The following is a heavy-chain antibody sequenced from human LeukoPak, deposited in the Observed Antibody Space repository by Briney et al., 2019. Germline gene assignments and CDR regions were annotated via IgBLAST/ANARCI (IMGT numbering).Heavy chain of an antibody. V-gene: IGHV3-23*01. D-gene: IGHD1-26*01. J-gene: IGHJ6*02. CDR1: GFTFTDYA. CDR2: ITTTVGDT. Sequence: GGSLRLSCVASGFTFTDYAMTWVRQPPGRRLEWVSTITTTVGDTHYADSVKGRFTVSRDDSKGTLFLQMNSLRAEDTAVYYCARDGIVGATTDYYYYGMDVWGQGTTVTVSS. CDR3: ARDGIVGATTDYYYYGMDV.